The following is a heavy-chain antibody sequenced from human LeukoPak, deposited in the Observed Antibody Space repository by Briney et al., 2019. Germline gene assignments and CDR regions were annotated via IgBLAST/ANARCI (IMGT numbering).Heavy chain of an antibody. D-gene: IGHD3-9*01. CDR3: ARAPNPRDYDILTGLNYFDY. J-gene: IGHJ4*02. CDR1: GYTFTSYG. V-gene: IGHV1-18*01. CDR2: ISAYNGNT. Sequence: GASVKVSCKASGYTFTSYGISWVRQAPGQGLEWMGWISAYNGNTNYAQKLQGRVTMTTDTSTSTAYMELRSLRSDDTAVYYCARAPNPRDYDILTGLNYFDYWGQGTLVTVSS.